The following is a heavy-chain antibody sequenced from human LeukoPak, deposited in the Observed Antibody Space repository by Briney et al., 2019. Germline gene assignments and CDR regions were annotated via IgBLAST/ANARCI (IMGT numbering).Heavy chain of an antibody. V-gene: IGHV3-9*01. D-gene: IGHD2-15*01. J-gene: IGHJ4*02. Sequence: GGSLRLSCAASGFTFSSYAMSWVRQAPGKGLEWVSGISWNSGSIGYADSVKGRFTISRDNAKNSLYLQMNSLRAEDTALYYCAKDLGYCSGGSCFEFDYWGQGTLVTVSS. CDR1: GFTFSSYA. CDR3: AKDLGYCSGGSCFEFDY. CDR2: ISWNSGSI.